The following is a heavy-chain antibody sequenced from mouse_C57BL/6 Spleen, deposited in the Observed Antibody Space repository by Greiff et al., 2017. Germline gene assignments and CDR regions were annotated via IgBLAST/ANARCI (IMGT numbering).Heavy chain of an antibody. CDR1: GYSFTGYY. J-gene: IGHJ4*01. Sequence: VQLQQSGPELVKPGASVKISCKASGYSFTGYYMHWVKQSHGNILDWIGYIYPYNGVSSYNQKFKGKATLTVDKSSSTAYMELRSLTSEDSAVYYCARGHYGSSPYYYAMDYWGQGTSVTVSS. V-gene: IGHV1-31*01. CDR2: IYPYNGVS. CDR3: ARGHYGSSPYYYAMDY. D-gene: IGHD1-1*01.